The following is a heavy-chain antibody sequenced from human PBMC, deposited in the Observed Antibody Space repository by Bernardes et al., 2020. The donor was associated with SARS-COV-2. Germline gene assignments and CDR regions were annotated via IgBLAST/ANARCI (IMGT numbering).Heavy chain of an antibody. J-gene: IGHJ6*02. Sequence: VGSLRLSCAASGFTFDDYGMSWVRQAPGKGLEWVSGINWNGGSTGYADSVKGRFTISRDNAKNSLYLQMNSLRAEDTALYHCARESTITPGWYGMDVWGQGTTVTVSS. D-gene: IGHD5-12*01. CDR3: ARESTITPGWYGMDV. CDR1: GFTFDDYG. CDR2: INWNGGST. V-gene: IGHV3-20*01.